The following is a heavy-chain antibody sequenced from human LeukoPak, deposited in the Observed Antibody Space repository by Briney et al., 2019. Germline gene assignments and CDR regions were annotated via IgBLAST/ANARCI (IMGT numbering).Heavy chain of an antibody. V-gene: IGHV1-2*02. Sequence: ASVKVSCKASGYTFTGYYMHWVRQAPGQGLEWMGWINPSSGGTNYAQKFQGRVTMTRDTSISTAYMELSRLRSDDTAVYYCARNYYDSSGYYQNWFDPWGQGTLVTVSS. D-gene: IGHD3-22*01. CDR3: ARNYYDSSGYYQNWFDP. CDR1: GYTFTGYY. CDR2: INPSSGGT. J-gene: IGHJ5*02.